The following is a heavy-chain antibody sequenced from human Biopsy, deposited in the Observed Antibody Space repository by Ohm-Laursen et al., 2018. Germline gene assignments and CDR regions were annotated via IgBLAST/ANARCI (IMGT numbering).Heavy chain of an antibody. CDR1: GKTFSDYY. D-gene: IGHD2-15*01. Sequence: SDTLSLTCEVYGKTFSDYYWSWIRQPPGQGLEWIGQINQSGRTNYNTSLKSRVNISADKSNNQFYLKLTSVTSADTAVYFCGNEVHGRDYWGQGTLVTVSS. J-gene: IGHJ4*02. CDR2: INQSGRT. CDR3: GNEVHGRDY. V-gene: IGHV4-34*08.